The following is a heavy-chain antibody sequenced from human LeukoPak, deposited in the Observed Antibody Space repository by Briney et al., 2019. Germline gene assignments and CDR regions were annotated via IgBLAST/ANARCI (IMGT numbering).Heavy chain of an antibody. CDR1: GFTVSSNY. D-gene: IGHD3-10*01. CDR2: IYSGGST. V-gene: IGHV3-53*01. Sequence: GGSLRLSCAASGFTVSSNYMSWVRQAPGKGLEWVSVIYSGGSTYYADSVKGRFTISRDNSKNTLYLQMNSLRAEDTAVYYCARDAPASAGSGSYDYMDVWGKGTTVTISS. CDR3: ARDAPASAGSGSYDYMDV. J-gene: IGHJ6*03.